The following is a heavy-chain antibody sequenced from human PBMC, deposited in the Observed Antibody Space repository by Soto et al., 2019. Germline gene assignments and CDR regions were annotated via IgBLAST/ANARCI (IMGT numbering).Heavy chain of an antibody. D-gene: IGHD2-2*01. Sequence: QVQLVQSGAEVKKPGSSVKVSCKASGGTFNSYNFAWVRHAPGQGLEWMGRIIPIVDIANYAQKFQGRVTTTADKSPNTAYMEVNSLRSEDTAVYYCARDLVVAAGWENAFDMWGQGTMVTVSS. J-gene: IGHJ3*02. V-gene: IGHV1-69*08. CDR3: ARDLVVAAGWENAFDM. CDR2: IIPIVDIA. CDR1: GGTFNSYN.